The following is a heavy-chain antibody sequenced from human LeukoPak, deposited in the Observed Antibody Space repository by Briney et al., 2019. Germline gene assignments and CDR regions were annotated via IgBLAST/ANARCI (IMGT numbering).Heavy chain of an antibody. Sequence: PSQTLSLTCTVSNGSITSGGYYWSWLRQHPGKGLEWIGHIYHTGSTYYNSSLKSRLTMSVDTSKNEFSLGLNSVTVADTAVYYCARGGVVTTTPRFDPWGQGTLVTVSS. CDR3: ARGGVVTTTPRFDP. CDR1: NGSITSGGYY. CDR2: IYHTGST. D-gene: IGHD4-11*01. V-gene: IGHV4-31*03. J-gene: IGHJ5*02.